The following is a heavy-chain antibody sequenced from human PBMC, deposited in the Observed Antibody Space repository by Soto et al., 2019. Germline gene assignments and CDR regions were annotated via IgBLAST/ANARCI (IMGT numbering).Heavy chain of an antibody. CDR2: IIPIFGTA. Sequence: QVQLVQSGAEVKKPGSSVKVSCKASGGTFSSYAISWVRQAPGQGLEWMGGIIPIFGTANYAQKFQGRVTIPADESTSTAYMELSSLRSEDTAVYYCASPPIAVAGTSYYGMDVWGQGTTVTVSS. V-gene: IGHV1-69*01. J-gene: IGHJ6*02. CDR1: GGTFSSYA. D-gene: IGHD6-19*01. CDR3: ASPPIAVAGTSYYGMDV.